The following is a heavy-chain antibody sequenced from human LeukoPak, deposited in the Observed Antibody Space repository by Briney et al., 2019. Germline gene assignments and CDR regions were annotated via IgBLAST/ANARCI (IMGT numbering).Heavy chain of an antibody. CDR3: ARDLSAIDTAAVSAFAY. V-gene: IGHV4-4*07. Sequence: SETLSLTCTVSGGSISNYYWSWIRQSAGKGLEWIGRIYPSGSTNYNPSLKTRVTMSIDTSKNQFSLKLSSVTAADTAVYYCARDLSAIDTAAVSAFAYWGQGTLVTASS. J-gene: IGHJ4*02. CDR1: GGSISNYY. CDR2: IYPSGST. D-gene: IGHD5-18*01.